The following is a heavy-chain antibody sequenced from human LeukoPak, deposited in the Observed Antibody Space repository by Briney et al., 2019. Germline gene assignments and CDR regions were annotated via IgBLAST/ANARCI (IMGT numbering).Heavy chain of an antibody. CDR2: MNLKSGYT. J-gene: IGHJ4*02. CDR1: GYSFTTYD. Sequence: ASVKVSCKASGYSFTTYDINWVRQATGQGLEWMGWMNLKSGYTGYAQRFQGRVTITRDTSTSTVYMELSSLRSEDTAVYYCARVAGSIDYWGQGTLVTVSS. CDR3: ARVAGSIDY. D-gene: IGHD1-26*01. V-gene: IGHV1-8*03.